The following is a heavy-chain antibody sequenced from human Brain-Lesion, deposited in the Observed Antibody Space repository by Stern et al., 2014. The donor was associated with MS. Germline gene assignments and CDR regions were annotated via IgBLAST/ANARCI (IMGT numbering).Heavy chain of an antibody. J-gene: IGHJ6*02. CDR2: INPNTGGT. CDR1: GYIFTGYY. CDR3: ARDQRGITIFGVVTDYYYLGMDV. V-gene: IGHV1-2*02. Sequence: QVQLVQSGAEVKKPGASVKVSCKTYGYIFTGYYIHWVRQAPGQGLEWMAWINPNTGGTKYAQRLQGRVTMSRDTSISTAYVELSSLTSDDTAVYYCARDQRGITIFGVVTDYYYLGMDVWGQGTTVTVSS. D-gene: IGHD3-3*01.